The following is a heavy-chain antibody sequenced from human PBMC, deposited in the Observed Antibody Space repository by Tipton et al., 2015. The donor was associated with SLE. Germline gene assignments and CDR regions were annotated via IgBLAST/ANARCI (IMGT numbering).Heavy chain of an antibody. J-gene: IGHJ6*02. D-gene: IGHD3-10*01. CDR3: AREVLSWFGAGYGMDV. Sequence: GSLRLSCTASGFTFGDYAMSWVRQAPGKGLEWVSVIYSGGSTYYADSVQGRFTISRDTSKNTLYLQMNSLRAEDTAVYYCAREVLSWFGAGYGMDVWGQGTTVTV. V-gene: IGHV3-66*02. CDR2: IYSGGST. CDR1: GFTFGDYA.